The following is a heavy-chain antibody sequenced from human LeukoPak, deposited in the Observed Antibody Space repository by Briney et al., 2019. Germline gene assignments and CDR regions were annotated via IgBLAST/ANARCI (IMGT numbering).Heavy chain of an antibody. J-gene: IGHJ4*02. Sequence: PSETLSLTCAVYGGSFSGYYWSWIRQPPGKGLEWIGEINHSGSTNYNPSLKSRVTISVDTSKNQFSLKLSSVTAADTAVYYCARGQGPGVANKLSNFDYWGQGTLVTVSS. V-gene: IGHV4-34*01. CDR1: GGSFSGYY. CDR3: ARGQGPGVANKLSNFDY. D-gene: IGHD5-12*01. CDR2: INHSGST.